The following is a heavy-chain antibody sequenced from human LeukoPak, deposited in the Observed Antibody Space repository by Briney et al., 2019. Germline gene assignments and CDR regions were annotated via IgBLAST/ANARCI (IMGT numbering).Heavy chain of an antibody. D-gene: IGHD3-10*01. Sequence: PSETLSLTCTVSGGSISLYSWSWIRQPPGKGLEWIGYFYNSGSKYNPSLESRVTISADTSKNQLSLKLTSVTAADTAVYYCARVSTHNFYGSGTYYGDFDYWGQGTLVTVSS. CDR3: ARVSTHNFYGSGTYYGDFDY. V-gene: IGHV4-59*01. CDR2: FYNSGS. CDR1: GGSISLYS. J-gene: IGHJ4*02.